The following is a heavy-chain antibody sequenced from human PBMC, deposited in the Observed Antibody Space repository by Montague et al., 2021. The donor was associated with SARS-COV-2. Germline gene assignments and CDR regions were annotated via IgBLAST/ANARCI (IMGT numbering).Heavy chain of an antibody. D-gene: IGHD1-26*01. CDR1: GFTFSSYA. CDR2: ISYDGSNK. V-gene: IGHV3-30*04. CDR3: ARTDGGSYFNAFDI. J-gene: IGHJ3*02. Sequence: FLSLSFSASGFTFSSYAMHWVRQAPGKGLEWVAVISYDGSNKYYVDSVKGRFIISRDNSKNTLYLQMNSLRAEDTAVYYCARTDGGSYFNAFDIWGQGTMVTVSS.